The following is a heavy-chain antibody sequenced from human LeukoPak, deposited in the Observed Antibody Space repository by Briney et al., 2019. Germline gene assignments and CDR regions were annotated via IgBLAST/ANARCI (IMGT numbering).Heavy chain of an antibody. D-gene: IGHD5-12*01. J-gene: IGHJ4*02. CDR1: GYTFTGYY. Sequence: GAPVKVSCKASGYTFTGYYMHWVRQAPGQGLEWMGWINPNSGGTNYAQKFQGRVTMTRDTSISTAYMELSRPRSDDTAVYYCASLTGIGGYDTTFDYWGQGTLVTVSS. CDR2: INPNSGGT. CDR3: ASLTGIGGYDTTFDY. V-gene: IGHV1-2*02.